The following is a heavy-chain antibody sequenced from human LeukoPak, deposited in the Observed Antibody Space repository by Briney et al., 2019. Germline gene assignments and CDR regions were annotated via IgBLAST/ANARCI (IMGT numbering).Heavy chain of an antibody. J-gene: IGHJ4*02. CDR3: AHGSNHYYDGSGYLY. Sequence: SGPTLVKPTQTLTLTCTFSGFSLSTSGVGVGWIRQPPGKALEWLALIYWDDDKRYSPSLKSRLTITKDTYKNQVVLTMTNMGPVDTATYYCAHGSNHYYDGSGYLYWGQGTLVTVSS. D-gene: IGHD3-22*01. CDR1: GFSLSTSGVG. CDR2: IYWDDDK. V-gene: IGHV2-5*02.